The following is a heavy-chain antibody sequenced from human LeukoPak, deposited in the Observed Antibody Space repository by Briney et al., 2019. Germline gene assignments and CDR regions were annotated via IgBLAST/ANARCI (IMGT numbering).Heavy chain of an antibody. D-gene: IGHD3-10*01. Sequence: SGTLSLTCTVSGDSINSLDLWSWVRQPPGKGLEWIGEMYLSGTTHSNPSVKSRVTISVDTSKNQFSLKLSSVTAADTAVYYCARDLEGRGLDYWGQGTLVTVSS. V-gene: IGHV4-4*02. CDR2: MYLSGTT. CDR1: GDSINSLDL. J-gene: IGHJ4*02. CDR3: ARDLEGRGLDY.